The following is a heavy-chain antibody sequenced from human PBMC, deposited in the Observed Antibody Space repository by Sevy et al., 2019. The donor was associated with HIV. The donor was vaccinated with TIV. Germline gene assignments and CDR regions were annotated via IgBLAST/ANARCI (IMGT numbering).Heavy chain of an antibody. CDR3: ATTKDYYDSSGSPFDY. CDR1: GYTLSELS. CDR2: FDPEDDET. D-gene: IGHD3-22*01. Sequence: ASVKVSCMVSGYTLSELSMHWVRQAPGKGLEWMGSFDPEDDETIYAQKFQGRVTMTEETSTDTAYMELNNLRSEETAVYYCATTKDYYDSSGSPFDYWGQGTLVTVSS. J-gene: IGHJ4*02. V-gene: IGHV1-24*01.